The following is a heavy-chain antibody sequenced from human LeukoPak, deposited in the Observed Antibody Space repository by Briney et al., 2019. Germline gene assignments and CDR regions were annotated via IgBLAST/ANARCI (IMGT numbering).Heavy chain of an antibody. CDR2: ISGSGGST. CDR1: GFTFSSYA. J-gene: IGHJ4*02. Sequence: GGSLTLSCAASGFTFSSYAMSWVRQAPGKGLEWVSAISGSGGSTYYADSVKGRFTISRDNSKNTLYLQMNSLSAEDTAVYYCAKDNHGWLGTIDYWGQGTLVTVSS. V-gene: IGHV3-23*01. D-gene: IGHD5-12*01. CDR3: AKDNHGWLGTIDY.